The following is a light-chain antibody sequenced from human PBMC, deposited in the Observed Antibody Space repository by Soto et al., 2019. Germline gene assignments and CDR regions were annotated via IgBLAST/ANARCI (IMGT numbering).Light chain of an antibody. J-gene: IGLJ2*01. CDR1: SGDVGGYNY. CDR3: SSYTSTRTLAA. CDR2: DVS. V-gene: IGLV2-14*01. Sequence: QSVLTQPASVSGSPGQSITISCTGTSGDVGGYNYVSWYQQHPGKAPKLMIYDVSNRPSGVSTRFSGSKSGNTASLTISGLQAEDEADYSCSSYTSTRTLAAFGGGTKLPVL.